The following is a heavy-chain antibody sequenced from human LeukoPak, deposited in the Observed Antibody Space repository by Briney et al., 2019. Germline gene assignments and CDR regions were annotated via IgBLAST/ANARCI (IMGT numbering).Heavy chain of an antibody. CDR3: ARVLYSTSRGWFDP. CDR1: GFSLSTYGMC. D-gene: IGHD6-6*01. V-gene: IGHV2-70*11. CDR2: IDWDDDK. J-gene: IGHJ5*02. Sequence: SGPALVKPTQTLTLTCTFSGFSLSTYGMCVTWIRQPPGKALGWLARIDWDDDKYYSTSLKTRLTISKDTSRNQVVLTMTNMDPVDTATYYCARVLYSTSRGWFDPWGQGTLVTVSS.